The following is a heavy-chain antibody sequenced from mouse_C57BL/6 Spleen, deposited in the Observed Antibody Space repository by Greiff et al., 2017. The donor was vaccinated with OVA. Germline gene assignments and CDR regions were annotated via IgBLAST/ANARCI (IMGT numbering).Heavy chain of an antibody. V-gene: IGHV1-55*01. J-gene: IGHJ4*01. Sequence: QVQLKQPGAELVKPGASVKMSCKASGYTFTSYWITWVKQRPGQGLEWIGDIYPGSGSTNYNEKFKSKAKLTVDTSSSTAYMQLSSLTSEDSAVYYCARSDRGSDYAMDYWGQGTSVTVSS. CDR3: ARSDRGSDYAMDY. CDR2: IYPGSGST. CDR1: GYTFTSYW. D-gene: IGHD3-1*01.